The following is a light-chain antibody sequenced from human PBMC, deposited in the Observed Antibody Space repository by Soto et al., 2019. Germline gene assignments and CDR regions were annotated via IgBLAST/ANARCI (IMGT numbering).Light chain of an antibody. J-gene: IGKJ5*01. Sequence: EIVLTQSPGTLSLSPGERATLSCRASQSIASSYLAWYQQKPGQPPRLLLYRTFNRATGIPDRFSGSGSGTDFTLTISSLEPEDFAVYYCQQRSVWPITFGQGTRLEIK. V-gene: IGKV3D-20*02. CDR2: RTF. CDR3: QQRSVWPIT. CDR1: QSIASSY.